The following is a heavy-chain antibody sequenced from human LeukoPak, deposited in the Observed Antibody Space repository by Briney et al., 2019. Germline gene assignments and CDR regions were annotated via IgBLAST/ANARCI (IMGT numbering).Heavy chain of an antibody. V-gene: IGHV1-8*01. J-gene: IGHJ5*02. D-gene: IGHD5-24*01. CDR3: ARERRDVSSGEVGEFDP. CDR1: GYTFTSYD. CDR2: MNPNSGNT. Sequence: ASVKVSCTASGYTFTSYDINWVRQATGQGLEWMGWMNPNSGNTGYAQKFQGRVTMTRNTSISTAYMELSSLRSEDTAVYYCARERRDVSSGEVGEFDPWGQGTLVTVSS.